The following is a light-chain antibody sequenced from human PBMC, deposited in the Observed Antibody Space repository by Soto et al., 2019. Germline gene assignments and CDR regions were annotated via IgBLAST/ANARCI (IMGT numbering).Light chain of an antibody. Sequence: DIQMTQSPSTLSASVGDRITITCRASQSISSWLAWYQQKPGKAPKLLIHKASSLESGVPSRFSGSGSRTEFTLTISSLQPDDFATYYCQQYNSFSWTFGQGTKVEIK. CDR1: QSISSW. J-gene: IGKJ1*01. CDR2: KAS. CDR3: QQYNSFSWT. V-gene: IGKV1-5*03.